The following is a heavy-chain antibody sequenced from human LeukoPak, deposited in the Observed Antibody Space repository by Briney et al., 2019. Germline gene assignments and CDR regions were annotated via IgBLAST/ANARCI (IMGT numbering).Heavy chain of an antibody. CDR2: INHSGRT. CDR3: VRLRNPQNTFYKTNWFDP. Sequence: SETLSLTCAVLGGSFSGYYWSWIRQPPGKGLEWIGEINHSGRTNYNSSLKSRVTLSVDTSKNQFSLKLSSVSAADTAVYYCVRLRNPQNTFYKTNWFDPWGQGTLVTVSS. J-gene: IGHJ5*02. D-gene: IGHD1-14*01. V-gene: IGHV4-34*01. CDR1: GGSFSGYY.